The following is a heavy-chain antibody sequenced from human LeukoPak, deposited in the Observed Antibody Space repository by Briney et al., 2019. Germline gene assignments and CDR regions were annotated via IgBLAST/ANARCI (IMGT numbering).Heavy chain of an antibody. CDR2: IIPIFGIA. V-gene: IGHV1-69*04. J-gene: IGHJ4*02. CDR3: ARGPRTETGNFDY. CDR1: GGTFSSYA. D-gene: IGHD6-13*01. Sequence: ASVKVSRKASGGTFSSYAISWVRQAPGQGLEWMGRIIPIFGIANYAQKFQGRVTITADKPTSTAYMELSSLRSEDTAVYYCARGPRTETGNFDYWGQGTLVTVSS.